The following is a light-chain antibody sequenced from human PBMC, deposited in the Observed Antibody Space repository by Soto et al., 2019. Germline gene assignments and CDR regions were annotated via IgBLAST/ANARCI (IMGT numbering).Light chain of an antibody. CDR3: SSYSGSSTFVI. CDR2: EVS. J-gene: IGLJ2*01. V-gene: IGLV2-23*02. Sequence: QSALTQPASVSGSPGQSITISCTGTSSDVGSHNLVSWFRQYPGKAPKLMIYEVSKWPSGVSNRFSGSKSGNTASLTISGLQAEDEADYYCSSYSGSSTFVIFGGGTKLTVL. CDR1: SSDVGSHNL.